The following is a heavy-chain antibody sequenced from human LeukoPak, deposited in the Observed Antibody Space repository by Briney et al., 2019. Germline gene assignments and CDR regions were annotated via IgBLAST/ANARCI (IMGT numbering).Heavy chain of an antibody. D-gene: IGHD2-2*01. CDR3: ARYTGYCSSTSCRGSIDY. CDR2: TYYRSKWYN. CDR1: GDSVSSNSAA. Sequence: SQTLSPTCAISGDSVSSNSAAWNWIRQSPSRGLEWLGRTYYRSKWYNDYAVSVKSRITINPDTSKNQFSLKLSSVTAADTAVYYCARYTGYCSSTSCRGSIDYWGQGTLVTVSS. J-gene: IGHJ4*02. V-gene: IGHV6-1*01.